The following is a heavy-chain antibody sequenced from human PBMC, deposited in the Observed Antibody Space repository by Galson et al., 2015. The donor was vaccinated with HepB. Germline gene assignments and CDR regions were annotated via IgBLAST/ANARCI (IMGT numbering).Heavy chain of an antibody. CDR3: ASSSDPTRNWHFDL. CDR1: GLIVSNNY. D-gene: IGHD6-19*01. J-gene: IGHJ2*01. V-gene: IGHV3-66*02. CDR2: IYGGGDT. Sequence: SLRLSCAASGLIVSNNYMTWVRQAPGKGLEWVSLIYGGGDTTYADSVRGRFTISRDISKSTLYVQMTSLTTEDTAVYYCASSSDPTRNWHFDLWGRGTPVIVSS.